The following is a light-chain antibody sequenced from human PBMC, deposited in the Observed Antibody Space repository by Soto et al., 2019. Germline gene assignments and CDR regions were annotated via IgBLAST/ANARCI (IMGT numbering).Light chain of an antibody. CDR2: SNN. CDR1: TSNIGSNA. CDR3: ATWDDSLRGWV. J-gene: IGLJ3*02. V-gene: IGLV1-44*01. Sequence: QSVLTQPPSASGTPGQTVTISCSGSTSNIGSNAVDWYQQLPGTAPKVLIYSNNQRPSGVPDRIFGSRSGTSASLAISGLQYEDEADYYCATWDDSLRGWVFGGGTQLTVL.